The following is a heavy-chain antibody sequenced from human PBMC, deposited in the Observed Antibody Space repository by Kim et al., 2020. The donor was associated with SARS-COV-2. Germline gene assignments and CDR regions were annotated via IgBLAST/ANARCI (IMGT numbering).Heavy chain of an antibody. CDR1: GGSFSGYY. V-gene: IGHV4-34*01. Sequence: SETLSLTCAVYGGSFSGYYWSWIRQPPGKGLEWIGEINHSGSTNYNPSLKSRVTISVDTSKNQFSLKLSSVTAADTAVYYCASILSTGTTMGYYYYGMDVWGQGTTVTVSS. D-gene: IGHD1-1*01. CDR3: ASILSTGTTMGYYYYGMDV. J-gene: IGHJ6*02. CDR2: INHSGST.